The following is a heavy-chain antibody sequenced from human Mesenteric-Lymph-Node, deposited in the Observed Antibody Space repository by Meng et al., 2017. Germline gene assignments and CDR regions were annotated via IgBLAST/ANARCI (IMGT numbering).Heavy chain of an antibody. J-gene: IGHJ4*02. V-gene: IGHV4-39*07. CDR2: IYYSGST. CDR1: GGSISSSSYD. Sequence: GQSLGKPSETLSLLRPVSGGSISSSSYDWGWIRQPPGKGLEWIGSIYYSGSTYYNPSLKSRVTISVDTSKNQFSLKLSSVTAADTAVYYCARFLRLPDPERRDYWGQGTLVTVSS. D-gene: IGHD1-1*01. CDR3: ARFLRLPDPERRDY.